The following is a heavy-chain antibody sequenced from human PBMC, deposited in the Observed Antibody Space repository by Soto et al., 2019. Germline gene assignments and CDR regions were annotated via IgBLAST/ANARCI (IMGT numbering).Heavy chain of an antibody. CDR2: ISYDGSNK. Sequence: GGSLRLSCAASGFTFSSYGMHWVRQAPGKGLEWVAVISYDGSNKNYAYSVKGRFTISRANSKNTLYLQMNSLRAEDMAVYYCAKSFIALSGRLQPSGGMDVWGQGTTVTVSS. CDR3: AKSFIALSGRLQPSGGMDV. V-gene: IGHV3-30*18. CDR1: GFTFSSYG. J-gene: IGHJ6*02. D-gene: IGHD5-18*01.